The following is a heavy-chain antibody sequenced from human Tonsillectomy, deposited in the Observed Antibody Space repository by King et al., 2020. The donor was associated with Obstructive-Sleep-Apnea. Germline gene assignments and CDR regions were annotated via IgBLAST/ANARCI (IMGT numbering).Heavy chain of an antibody. CDR2: IYHSGST. D-gene: IGHD3-22*01. V-gene: IGHV4-38-2*02. CDR1: GYSISSGYY. Sequence: QLQLQESGPGLVKPSETLSLTCTVSGYSISSGYYWGWIRQPPGKGLEWIGSIYHSGSTYYNPSLKSRVTISVDTSKNQFSLKLSSVTAADTAVYYCARDRYDSSGPLLYYYYYGMDVWGQGTTVTVSS. CDR3: ARDRYDSSGPLLYYYYYGMDV. J-gene: IGHJ6*02.